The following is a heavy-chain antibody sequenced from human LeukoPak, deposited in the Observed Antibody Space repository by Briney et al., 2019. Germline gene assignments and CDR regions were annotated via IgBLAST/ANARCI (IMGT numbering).Heavy chain of an antibody. Sequence: GGSLRLSCAASGFTFSNAWMSWVRQAPGKGLEWVGRIKSKTDGGTTDYAAPVKGRFTISRDDSKNTLYLQTNSLKTEDTAVYYCTTAPATMVRGVIELDYWGQGTLVTVSS. V-gene: IGHV3-15*01. J-gene: IGHJ4*02. D-gene: IGHD3-10*01. CDR1: GFTFSNAW. CDR3: TTAPATMVRGVIELDY. CDR2: IKSKTDGGTT.